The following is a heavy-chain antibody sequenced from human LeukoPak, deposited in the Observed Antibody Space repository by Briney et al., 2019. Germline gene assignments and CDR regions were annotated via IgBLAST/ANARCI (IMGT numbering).Heavy chain of an antibody. V-gene: IGHV3-23*01. J-gene: IGHJ6*03. CDR1: GFTFSSYA. CDR2: ISGSGGST. CDR3: ARDQGVGATYYYYYMDV. Sequence: PGGSLRLSCAASGFTFSSYAMSWVRQAPGKGLEWVSAISGSGGSTYYADSVKGRFTISRDNAKNSLYLQMNSLRAEDTALYYCARDQGVGATYYYYYMDVWGKGTTVTVSS. D-gene: IGHD1-26*01.